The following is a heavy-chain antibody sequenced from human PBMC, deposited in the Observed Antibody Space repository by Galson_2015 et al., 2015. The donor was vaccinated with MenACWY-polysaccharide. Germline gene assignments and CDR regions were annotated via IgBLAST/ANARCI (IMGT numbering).Heavy chain of an antibody. V-gene: IGHV1-46*01. D-gene: IGHD3-10*01. CDR2: INPSGDST. Sequence: SVKVSCKASGYTFTSYYMHWVRQAPGQGLERMGTINPSGDSTRYAQKFQGRVTMTRDTSTSTVYMELSSLRSEDTAVYYCAGDGHHYGSGSYESHFDYWGQGTLVTVSS. J-gene: IGHJ4*02. CDR3: AGDGHHYGSGSYESHFDY. CDR1: GYTFTSYY.